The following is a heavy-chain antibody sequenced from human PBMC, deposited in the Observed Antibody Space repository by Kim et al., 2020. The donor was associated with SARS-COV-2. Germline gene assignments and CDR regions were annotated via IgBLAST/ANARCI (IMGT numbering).Heavy chain of an antibody. CDR1: GYTFTSYG. CDR3: ARVPGIYYDILTGWMGY. D-gene: IGHD3-9*01. Sequence: ASVKVSCKASGYTFTSYGISWVRQAPGQGLEWMGWISAYNGNTNYAQKLQGRVTMTTDTSTSTAYMELRSLRSDDTAVYYCARVPGIYYDILTGWMGYWGQGTLVTVSS. V-gene: IGHV1-18*01. CDR2: ISAYNGNT. J-gene: IGHJ4*02.